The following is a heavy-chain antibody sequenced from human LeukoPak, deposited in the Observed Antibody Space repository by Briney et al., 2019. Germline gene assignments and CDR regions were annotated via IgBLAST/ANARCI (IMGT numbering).Heavy chain of an antibody. Sequence: GGSLRLSCAASGFTFSSYAMSWVRQAPGKGLEWVSAISGSGGSTYYADSVKGRFTISRDNSKNTLYLQMNSLRAEDTAVYYCAKGGYYYGSGRSYYFDYWGQGTLATVSS. CDR3: AKGGYYYGSGRSYYFDY. J-gene: IGHJ4*02. V-gene: IGHV3-23*01. D-gene: IGHD3-10*01. CDR2: ISGSGGST. CDR1: GFTFSSYA.